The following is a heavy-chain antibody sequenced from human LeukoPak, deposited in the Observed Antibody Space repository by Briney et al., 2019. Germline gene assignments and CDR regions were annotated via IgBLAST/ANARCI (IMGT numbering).Heavy chain of an antibody. CDR2: ISRSSSYP. J-gene: IGHJ4*02. V-gene: IGHV3-11*05. Sequence: PGGSLRLPCAPAGYTFSDYYMSSIRQAPAKGPERVSYISRSSSYPNYAGSVTGRFTISRDHPKNTNYLQMNSLRAEDPAVYSCAKDLIWIQLWLPSGKKGDYWSQGTLVTVSS. D-gene: IGHD5-18*01. CDR1: GYTFSDYY. CDR3: AKDLIWIQLWLPSGKKGDY.